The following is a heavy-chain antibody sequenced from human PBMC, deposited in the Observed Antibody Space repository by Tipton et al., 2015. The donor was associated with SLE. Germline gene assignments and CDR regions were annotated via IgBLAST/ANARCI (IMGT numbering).Heavy chain of an antibody. Sequence: TLSLTCTVSGGSISSSSYYWSWIRQPPGKGLEWIGEINHSGSTNYNPSLKSRVTISVDTSKNQFSLKLSSVTAADTAVYYCARFTMVRDYYGMDVWGQGTTVTVSS. V-gene: IGHV4-39*07. CDR1: GGSISSSSYY. J-gene: IGHJ6*02. CDR2: INHSGST. D-gene: IGHD3-10*01. CDR3: ARFTMVRDYYGMDV.